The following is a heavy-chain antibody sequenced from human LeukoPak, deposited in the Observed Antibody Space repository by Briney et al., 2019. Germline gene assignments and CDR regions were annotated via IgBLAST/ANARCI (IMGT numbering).Heavy chain of an antibody. CDR1: GFTFRSYA. CDR3: ARNYYEPTYDYYFDC. V-gene: IGHV3-23*01. D-gene: IGHD1-26*01. J-gene: IGHJ4*02. Sequence: GGSLRLSCAASGFTFRSYAMSWVRQAPGKGLEWVSAISGSGGSTYYADPVRGRFTISRDNSKNTLYLHMNSLRAEDTALYYCARNYYEPTYDYYFDCWGQGTLVTVSS. CDR2: ISGSGGST.